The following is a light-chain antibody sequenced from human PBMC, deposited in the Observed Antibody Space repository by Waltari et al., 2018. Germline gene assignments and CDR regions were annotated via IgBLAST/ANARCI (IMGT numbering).Light chain of an antibody. Sequence: EIVLTQSPATLSLSPGERATLSCRASQSVYSFLAWYQHKPGQAPRLLIFDALNRATGIPARFSGSGSGTDFTPTISSLEPEDFAVYYCQQRSDWLVTFGGGTRVEIK. CDR1: QSVYSF. CDR2: DAL. CDR3: QQRSDWLVT. J-gene: IGKJ4*01. V-gene: IGKV3-11*01.